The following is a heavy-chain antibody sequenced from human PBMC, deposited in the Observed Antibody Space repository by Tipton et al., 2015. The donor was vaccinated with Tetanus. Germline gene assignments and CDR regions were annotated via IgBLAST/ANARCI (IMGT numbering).Heavy chain of an antibody. Sequence: TLSLTCTVSGGSISSGGYYWSWIRQHPGKRLEWIGDIYYSGSTYYNPSLKSRVTISVDTSKNQFSLKWNSVTAADTAVYYCARDQGRGARGWNDFDDWGQGTLVTVSS. CDR2: IYYSGST. CDR3: ARDQGRGARGWNDFDD. J-gene: IGHJ4*02. CDR1: GGSISSGGYY. V-gene: IGHV4-31*03. D-gene: IGHD1-1*01.